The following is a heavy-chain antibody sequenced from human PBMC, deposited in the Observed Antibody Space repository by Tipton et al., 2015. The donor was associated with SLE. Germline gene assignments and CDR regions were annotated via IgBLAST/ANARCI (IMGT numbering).Heavy chain of an antibody. CDR1: GYSISSGYY. CDR2: IYQSGST. D-gene: IGHD2-2*02. CDR3: ARDRGTAYCSSTSCYTGGIRYYYMDG. J-gene: IGHJ6*03. Sequence: TLSLTCAVSGYSISSGYYWGWIRQPPGKGLEWIGSIYQSGSTYYNPSLKSRVTISVDTSKNQFSLNLSSVTAADTAIYYCARDRGTAYCSSTSCYTGGIRYYYMDGWGKGTTVTVSS. V-gene: IGHV4-38-2*02.